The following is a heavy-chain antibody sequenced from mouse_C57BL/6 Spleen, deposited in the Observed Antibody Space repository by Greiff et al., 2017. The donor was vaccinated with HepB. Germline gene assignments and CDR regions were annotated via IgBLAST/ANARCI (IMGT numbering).Heavy chain of an antibody. V-gene: IGHV1-18*01. D-gene: IGHD1-1*01. CDR3: ARSRYYYGSKAWFAY. J-gene: IGHJ3*01. CDR2: INPNNGGT. Sequence: VQLQQSGPELVKPGASVKIPCKASGYTFTDYTMDWVKQSHGKSLEWIGDINPNNGGTIYNQKFKGKATLTVDKSSSTAYMERRSLTSEDTAFYYCARSRYYYGSKAWFAYWGQVTLVTVSA. CDR1: GYTFTDYT.